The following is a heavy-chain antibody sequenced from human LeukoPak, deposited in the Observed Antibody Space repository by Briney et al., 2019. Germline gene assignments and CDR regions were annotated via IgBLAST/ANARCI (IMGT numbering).Heavy chain of an antibody. Sequence: PSETLSLTCTVSGGSISSYYWSWIRQPPGKGLEWIGYIYYSGSTNYSPSLKSRVTMSVDTSKNQFSLKLSSVTAADTAVYYCARALRGTTMDVYYYYYMDVWGKGTTVTVSS. D-gene: IGHD3-10*01. CDR2: IYYSGST. CDR1: GGSISSYY. V-gene: IGHV4-59*01. J-gene: IGHJ6*03. CDR3: ARALRGTTMDVYYYYYMDV.